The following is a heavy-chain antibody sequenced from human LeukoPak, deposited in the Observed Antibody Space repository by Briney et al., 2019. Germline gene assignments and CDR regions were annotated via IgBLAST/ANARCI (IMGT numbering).Heavy chain of an antibody. J-gene: IGHJ4*02. V-gene: IGHV4-59*01. D-gene: IGHD6-25*01. CDR1: GGSISSYY. CDR2: IYYSGST. CDR3: ARWDPRYSSDYFDY. Sequence: SETLSLTCTVSGGSISSYYWSWIRQPPGKGLEWIGYIYYSGSTNYNPSLKSRVTISVDTSKNQFSLKLSSVTAADTAVYYCARWDPRYSSDYFDYWGQGTLVTVSS.